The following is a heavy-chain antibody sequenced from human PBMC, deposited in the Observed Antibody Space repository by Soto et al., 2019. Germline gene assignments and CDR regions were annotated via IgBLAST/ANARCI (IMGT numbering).Heavy chain of an antibody. CDR2: ISYDGSNK. CDR3: ARDQYARIAAALGDY. Sequence: QVQLVESGGGVVQPERSLRLSCAASGFTFSSYAMHWVRQAPGKGLEWVAVISYDGSNKYYADSVKGRFTISRDNSKNTLYLQMNSLRAEDTAVYYCARDQYARIAAALGDYWGQGTLVTVSS. J-gene: IGHJ4*02. V-gene: IGHV3-30-3*01. CDR1: GFTFSSYA. D-gene: IGHD6-13*01.